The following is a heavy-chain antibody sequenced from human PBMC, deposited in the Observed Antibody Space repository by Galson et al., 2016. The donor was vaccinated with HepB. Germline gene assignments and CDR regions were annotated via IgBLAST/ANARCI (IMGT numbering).Heavy chain of an antibody. V-gene: IGHV4-39*07. D-gene: IGHD3-10*01. CDR1: GGSISRSSDY. Sequence: SETLSLTCSVSGGSISRSSDYWGWIRQPPGKGLEWIGTIYYSGSTYYNPSLNSRVTISVDTSKNQFSLKVSSVTAADTAVYYCARAVWLPLSGMDVWGQGTTVTVS. CDR2: IYYSGST. CDR3: ARAVWLPLSGMDV. J-gene: IGHJ6*02.